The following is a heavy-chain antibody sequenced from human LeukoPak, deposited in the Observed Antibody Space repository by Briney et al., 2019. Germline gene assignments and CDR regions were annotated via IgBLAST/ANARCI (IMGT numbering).Heavy chain of an antibody. Sequence: ASVKLSCKASGYTFTSYDINWVRQSTGQGLEWMGWMNPNSGNTGYAQKFQGRVTMTRNTSISTAYMELSSLRSEDTAVYYCALRGAYYYGMDVWGQGTTVTVSS. CDR1: GYTFTSYD. D-gene: IGHD3-10*01. CDR2: MNPNSGNT. V-gene: IGHV1-8*01. J-gene: IGHJ6*02. CDR3: ALRGAYYYGMDV.